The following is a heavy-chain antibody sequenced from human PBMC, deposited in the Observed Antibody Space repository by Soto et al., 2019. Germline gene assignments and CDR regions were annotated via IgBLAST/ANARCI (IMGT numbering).Heavy chain of an antibody. Sequence: GGSLRLSCAASGFTVSSNYMSWVRQAPGKGLEWVSVIYSGGSTYYADSVKGRFTISRDNSKNTLYLQMNSLRAEDTAVYYCARVPVRFGELLYYYYMDVWGKGTTVTVSS. CDR2: IYSGGST. J-gene: IGHJ6*03. V-gene: IGHV3-66*01. CDR1: GFTVSSNY. CDR3: ARVPVRFGELLYYYYMDV. D-gene: IGHD3-10*01.